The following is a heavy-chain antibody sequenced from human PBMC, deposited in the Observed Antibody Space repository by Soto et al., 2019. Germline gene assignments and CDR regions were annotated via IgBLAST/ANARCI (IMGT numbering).Heavy chain of an antibody. CDR2: ISGSGGST. CDR3: AKDYSSSFDAFDI. V-gene: IGHV3-23*01. CDR1: GFTFSSYA. Sequence: EVQLLESGGGLAQPGGSLRLSCAASGFTFSSYAMSWVRQAPGKGLEWVSAISGSGGSTYYADSVKGRFTISRDNSKNTLYLQMNSLRAEDTAVYYCAKDYSSSFDAFDIWGQGTMVTVSS. J-gene: IGHJ3*02. D-gene: IGHD6-13*01.